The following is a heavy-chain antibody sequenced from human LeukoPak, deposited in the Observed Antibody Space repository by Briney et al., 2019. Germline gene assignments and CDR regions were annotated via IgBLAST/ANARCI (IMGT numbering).Heavy chain of an antibody. CDR2: INPNSGGT. V-gene: IGHV1-2*02. Sequence: ASVKVSCKASGDTFTGYYMHWVRQAPGQGLEWMGWINPNSGGTNYAQKFQGKVTMTRDTSISTAYMELSRLRSDDTAVYYCARDRVGATPFDYWGQGTLVTVSS. D-gene: IGHD1-26*01. CDR1: GDTFTGYY. CDR3: ARDRVGATPFDY. J-gene: IGHJ4*02.